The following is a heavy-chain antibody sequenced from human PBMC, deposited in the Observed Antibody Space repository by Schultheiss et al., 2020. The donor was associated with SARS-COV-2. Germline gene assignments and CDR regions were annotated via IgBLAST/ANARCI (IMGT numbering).Heavy chain of an antibody. Sequence: ASVKVSCKASGYTFTGYYMHWVRQAPGQGLEWMGWINPNSGGTNYAQKFQGRVTMTRDTSISTAYMELSRLRSDDTAVYYCARANYDFWSGSPALNWFDPWGQGTLVTVSS. V-gene: IGHV1-2*02. J-gene: IGHJ5*02. D-gene: IGHD3-3*01. CDR1: GYTFTGYY. CDR2: INPNSGGT. CDR3: ARANYDFWSGSPALNWFDP.